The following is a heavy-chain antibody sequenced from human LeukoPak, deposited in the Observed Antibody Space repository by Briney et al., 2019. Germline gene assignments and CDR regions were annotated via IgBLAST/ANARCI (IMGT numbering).Heavy chain of an antibody. V-gene: IGHV3-30*03. CDR2: ISSDGSNK. CDR1: GFTFSSYG. CDR3: ARDDDYGDNCLDY. J-gene: IGHJ4*02. D-gene: IGHD4-17*01. Sequence: PGGSLRLSCAASGFTFSSYGMHWVRQAPGKGLEWVAVISSDGSNKNFADSVRGRFTISRDNSKNTLFLQMNSLRPEDTAVYYCARDDDYGDNCLDYWGQGTLVTVSS.